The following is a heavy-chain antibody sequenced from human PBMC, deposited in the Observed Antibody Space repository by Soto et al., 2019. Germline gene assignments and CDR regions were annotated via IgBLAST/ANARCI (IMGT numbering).Heavy chain of an antibody. CDR2: ISPYTRNT. CDR3: VMVDNYVTPTPQDV. V-gene: IGHV1-18*01. J-gene: IGHJ6*02. Sequence: QVQLVQSGDEVKKPGASVKVSCKASGYIFVNYGIAWVRQAPGQGLEWMGWISPYTRNTHSATKVQGRLTMTTDTSTSTAYTDLGSLTSHDTAVYYCVMVDNYVTPTPQDVWGQGTTGTVSS. D-gene: IGHD3-16*01. CDR1: GYIFVNYG.